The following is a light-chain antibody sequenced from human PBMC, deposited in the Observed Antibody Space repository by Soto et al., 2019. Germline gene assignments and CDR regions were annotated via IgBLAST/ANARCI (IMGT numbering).Light chain of an antibody. CDR1: QSLLHSNGYNY. J-gene: IGKJ5*01. Sequence: DIVMTQSPLSLPVTPGEPASISCRSSQSLLHSNGYNYLDWYLQKPGEAPKLLIYQASTLEAGVPSRFSGTGSGTEFTLTISSLQPDDFATYYCQQYNAAFGQGTRLEI. CDR2: QAS. V-gene: IGKV2-28*01. CDR3: QQYNAA.